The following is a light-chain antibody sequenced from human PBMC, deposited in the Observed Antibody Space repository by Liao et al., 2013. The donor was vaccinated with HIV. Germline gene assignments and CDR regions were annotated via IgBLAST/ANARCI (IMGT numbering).Light chain of an antibody. CDR3: QVWDSNSDHWV. J-gene: IGLJ3*02. Sequence: SYELTQPPSVSVAPGQTARFTCGGNNIGSKGVHWYQQTPGQAPVVVIFSGDRPSGIPERFSGSNSGNTATLTISRVEVGDEADYYCQVWDSNSDHWVFGGGTKLTVL. V-gene: IGLV3-21*04. CDR2: SG. CDR1: NIGSKG.